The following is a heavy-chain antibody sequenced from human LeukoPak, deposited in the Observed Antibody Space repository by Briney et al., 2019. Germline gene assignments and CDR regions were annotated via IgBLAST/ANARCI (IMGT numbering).Heavy chain of an antibody. CDR1: GGTFSSYA. CDR3: ARGDITMVRGVIIRYYYYGMDV. V-gene: IGHV1-69*13. J-gene: IGHJ6*02. Sequence: EASVKVSCKASGGTFSSYAISWVRQAPGQGLEWMGGIIPIFGTANYAQKFQGRVTITADESTSTAYMELSSLRSEDTAVYYCARGDITMVRGVIIRYYYYGMDVWGQGTTVTVSS. CDR2: IIPIFGTA. D-gene: IGHD3-10*01.